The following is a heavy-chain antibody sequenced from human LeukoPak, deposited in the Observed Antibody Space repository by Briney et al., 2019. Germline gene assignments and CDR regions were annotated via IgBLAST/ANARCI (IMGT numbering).Heavy chain of an antibody. CDR1: GGTFSSYA. D-gene: IGHD3-22*01. V-gene: IGHV1-69*13. CDR3: ARDPQKDSSGPNFDY. J-gene: IGHJ4*02. CDR2: IIPIFGTA. Sequence: ASVKVSCKASGGTFSSYAISWVRQAPGQGLEWMGGIIPIFGTANYTQKFQGRVTITADESTSTAYMELSSLRSEDTAVYYCARDPQKDSSGPNFDYWAREPWSPSPQ.